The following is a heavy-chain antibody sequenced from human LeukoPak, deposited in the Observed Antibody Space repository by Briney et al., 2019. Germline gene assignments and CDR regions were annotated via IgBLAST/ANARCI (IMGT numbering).Heavy chain of an antibody. CDR2: ITSSGSSI. Sequence: PGGSLRLSCAASGFTFSDYYMSWIRQAPGKGLEWVSYITSSGSSIYYADSVKGRFTISRDNAKNSLYMQMNSLRAEDTAVYYCASVGWYGYYFDYWGQGTLVTVSS. V-gene: IGHV3-11*04. D-gene: IGHD6-19*01. CDR1: GFTFSDYY. J-gene: IGHJ4*02. CDR3: ASVGWYGYYFDY.